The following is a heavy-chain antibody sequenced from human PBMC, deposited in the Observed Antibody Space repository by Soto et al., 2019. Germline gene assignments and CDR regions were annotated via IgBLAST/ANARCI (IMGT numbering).Heavy chain of an antibody. CDR3: ARRSSSWYNWFDP. CDR1: GGSFSSYA. D-gene: IGHD6-13*01. J-gene: IGHJ5*02. CDR2: IIPIFGTA. Sequence: SSVKVSCKASGGSFSSYAISWGRQAPGQGLEWMGGIIPIFGTANYAQKFQGRVTITADESTSTAYMELSSLRSEDTAVYYCARRSSSWYNWFDPWGQGTLVTVSS. V-gene: IGHV1-69*01.